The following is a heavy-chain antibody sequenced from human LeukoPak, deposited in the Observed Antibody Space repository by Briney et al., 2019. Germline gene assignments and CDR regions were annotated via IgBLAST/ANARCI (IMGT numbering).Heavy chain of an antibody. J-gene: IGHJ6*02. CDR3: ARDFSSWGPSGMDV. CDR2: ISGSTGST. Sequence: PGGSLRLSCAASGFTFSNYAMNWVRQAPGKGLEWVSLISGSTGSTYYADSVKGRFSISRDNSKNTVYLQMNSLRAEDTAVYYCARDFSSWGPSGMDVWGQGTTVTVSS. V-gene: IGHV3-23*01. CDR1: GFTFSNYA. D-gene: IGHD1-26*01.